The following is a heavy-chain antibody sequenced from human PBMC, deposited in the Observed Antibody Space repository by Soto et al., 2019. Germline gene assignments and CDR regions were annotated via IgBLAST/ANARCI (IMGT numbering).Heavy chain of an antibody. CDR1: GYTFTSYA. V-gene: IGHV1-3*01. Sequence: ASVKVSCKASGYTFTSYAMHWVRQAPGQRLEWMGWINAGNGNTKYSQKFQGRVTITRDTSASTAYIELSSLRSEDTAVYYCARGGKTVTDGYYFYGMDVWGQGTTGTVS. CDR2: INAGNGNT. D-gene: IGHD4-4*01. J-gene: IGHJ6*02. CDR3: ARGGKTVTDGYYFYGMDV.